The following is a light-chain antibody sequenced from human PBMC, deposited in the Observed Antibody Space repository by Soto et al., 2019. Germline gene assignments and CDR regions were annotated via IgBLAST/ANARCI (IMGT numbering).Light chain of an antibody. J-gene: IGKJ4*01. CDR2: AAS. CDR1: QSISSY. CDR3: QQSYSTPPVT. V-gene: IGKV1-39*01. Sequence: DLQMTQSPSSLSASVGDRVTITCRASQSISSYLNCYQQKPGKAPKLLIYAASSLQSGVPSRFSGSGSGTDFSLTISSLQPEDFATYYCQQSYSTPPVTFGGGTKVEIK.